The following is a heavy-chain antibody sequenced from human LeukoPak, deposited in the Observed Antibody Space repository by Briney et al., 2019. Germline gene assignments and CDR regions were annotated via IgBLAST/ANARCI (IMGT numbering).Heavy chain of an antibody. V-gene: IGHV1-18*01. CDR2: ISTYSGDT. J-gene: IGHJ6*03. Sequence: GASVKVSCKASVYTFNNYVISWVRQAPGQGLEWMGWISTYSGDTNYAQKLQGRVTMTTDTSTTTAYMELRSLRSDDTAVYYCARNAGSSSTYYYYYYMDVWGKGTTVTVSS. CDR3: ARNAGSSSTYYYYYYMDV. CDR1: VYTFNNYV. D-gene: IGHD6-6*01.